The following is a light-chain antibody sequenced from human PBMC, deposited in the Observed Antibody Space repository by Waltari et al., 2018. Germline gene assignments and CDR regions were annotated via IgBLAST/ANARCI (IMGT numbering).Light chain of an antibody. J-gene: IGKJ4*01. CDR2: STY. V-gene: IGKV3-20*01. CDR1: PSVRTIA. CDR3: QQYDGIVVT. Sequence: EIVLTQSPGTLSLSPRDRATLTCRASPSVRTIALIWYQQKPGQAPRVLIYSTYNRATGIPDRFSGSGSGTDFTLTINRLAPEDFAMYYCQQYDGIVVTFGGGTKVEI.